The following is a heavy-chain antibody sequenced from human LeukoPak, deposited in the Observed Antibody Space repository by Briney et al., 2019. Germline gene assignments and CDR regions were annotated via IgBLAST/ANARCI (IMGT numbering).Heavy chain of an antibody. D-gene: IGHD2-2*01. CDR1: GGSISSTNW. CDR2: VELSGRT. V-gene: IGHV4-4*02. J-gene: IGHJ4*02. Sequence: SETLSLTCGVSGGSISSTNWWTWVRQPPGEGLEWIGEVELSGRTNYNPSLESRVTISVDMSANHISLKLSSVTAADTAVYYCARREYQTAADYWGQGTLVTVSS. CDR3: ARREYQTAADY.